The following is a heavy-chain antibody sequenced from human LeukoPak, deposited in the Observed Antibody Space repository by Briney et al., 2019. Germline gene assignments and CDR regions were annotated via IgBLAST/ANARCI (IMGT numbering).Heavy chain of an antibody. CDR1: GSIFSSYG. CDR2: ICYDDTHT. Sequence: PGGSLRLSCAASGSIFSSYGMHWVRQAPGKGLEWVALICYDDTHTNHAESVKGRFTISRDNSMNTLYLQMNSLGADYTAMYYCASMTTVTLDDAFDLWGQGTMVTVSS. CDR3: ASMTTVTLDDAFDL. D-gene: IGHD4-17*01. V-gene: IGHV3-33*03. J-gene: IGHJ3*01.